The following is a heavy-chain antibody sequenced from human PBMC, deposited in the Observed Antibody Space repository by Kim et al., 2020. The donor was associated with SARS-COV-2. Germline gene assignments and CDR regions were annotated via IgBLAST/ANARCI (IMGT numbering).Heavy chain of an antibody. D-gene: IGHD3-10*01. CDR3: ARDRWLAYGSVRRHFDC. V-gene: IGHV4-61*01. CDR2: IYYSGTT. J-gene: IGHJ4*02. CDR1: GGSISSPNNY. Sequence: SETLSLTCTVSGGSISSPNNYWSWIRQSPGKGLEWIGYIYYSGTTNYNPSLQSRVTISLDTSNNQFSLNLASVTAADTALYYCARDRWLAYGSVRRHFDCWGQGTLVTVSS.